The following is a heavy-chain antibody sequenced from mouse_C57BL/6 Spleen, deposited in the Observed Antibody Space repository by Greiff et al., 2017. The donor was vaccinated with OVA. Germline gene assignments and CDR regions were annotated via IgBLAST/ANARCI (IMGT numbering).Heavy chain of an antibody. Sequence: QVHVKQPGAELVKPGASVKMSCKASGYTFTSYWITWVKQRPGQGLEWIGDIYPGSGSTNYNEKFKSKATLTVDTSSSTAYMQLSSLTSEDSAVYYCAIGSLRSYFDVWGTGTTVTVSS. J-gene: IGHJ1*03. CDR3: AIGSLRSYFDV. V-gene: IGHV1-55*01. CDR1: GYTFTSYW. CDR2: IYPGSGST. D-gene: IGHD1-1*01.